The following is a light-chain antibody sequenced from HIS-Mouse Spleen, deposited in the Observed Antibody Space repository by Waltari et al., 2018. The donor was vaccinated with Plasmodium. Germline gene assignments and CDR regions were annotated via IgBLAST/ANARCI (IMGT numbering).Light chain of an antibody. J-gene: IGKJ2*01. Sequence: EIVMTQSPATLSVSPGERATLSCRASQSVSSNLAWYQQKPGQAPRPLIYGASTRTTGITARLSGSGSWTEFTLTISSMQSEDVAVYYFQQYNNWPPYTFGQGTKLEIK. CDR1: QSVSSN. V-gene: IGKV3-15*01. CDR3: QQYNNWPPYT. CDR2: GAS.